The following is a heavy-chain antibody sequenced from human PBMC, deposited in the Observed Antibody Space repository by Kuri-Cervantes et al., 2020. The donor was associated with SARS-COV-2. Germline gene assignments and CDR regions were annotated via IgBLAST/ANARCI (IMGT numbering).Heavy chain of an antibody. CDR3: ARGERGYSYGSYYYYMDV. CDR1: GYTFTGYY. V-gene: IGHV1-2*02. CDR2: INPNSGGT. Sequence: ASVKVSCKASGYTFTGYYMHWVRQAPGQGLEWMGWINPNSGGTNYAQKFQGRVTMTRDTSISTAYMELSRPRSDDTAVYYCARGERGYSYGSYYYYMDVWGKGTTVTVSS. J-gene: IGHJ6*03. D-gene: IGHD5-18*01.